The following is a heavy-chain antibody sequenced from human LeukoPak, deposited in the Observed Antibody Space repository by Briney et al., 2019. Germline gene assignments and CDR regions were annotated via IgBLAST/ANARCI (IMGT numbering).Heavy chain of an antibody. D-gene: IGHD6-19*01. Sequence: PSETLSLTCAVYGGSFSGYWWSWIRQPPRKGLEWIGEINYGGVTNYNPSLMSRVAISVDTSKNQFSLKLSSVTAADTAVYYCAREGRNSGWFQYYYYYYYMDVWGKGTTVTVSS. J-gene: IGHJ6*03. CDR1: GGSFSGYW. CDR3: AREGRNSGWFQYYYYYYYMDV. CDR2: INYGGVT. V-gene: IGHV4-34*01.